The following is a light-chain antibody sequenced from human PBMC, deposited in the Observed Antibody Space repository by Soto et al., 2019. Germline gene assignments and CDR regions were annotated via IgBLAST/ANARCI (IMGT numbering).Light chain of an antibody. Sequence: QLVLTQSPSASASLGASVRLTCTLSSGHSSYAIAWHQQQPEKGPRFLMRFDNDGSHIKGDGIPDRFSGSSSGAERYLTISSLQSDDEADYYCQTWGTGFQVFGGGTQLTVL. CDR1: SGHSSYA. CDR2: FDNDGSH. V-gene: IGLV4-69*01. CDR3: QTWGTGFQV. J-gene: IGLJ2*01.